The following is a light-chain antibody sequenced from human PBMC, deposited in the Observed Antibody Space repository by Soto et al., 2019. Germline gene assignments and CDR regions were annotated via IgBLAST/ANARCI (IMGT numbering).Light chain of an antibody. J-gene: IGKJ2*01. Sequence: DIQMTQSPSTLSASVGDRVTITCRASQSITTWLAWYQQKPGKPPKVLIYDVSSLESGVPSRFSGSASGTEFTLTIGSLQPDDFATYYCQQYKTYPYTFGQGTKLEI. V-gene: IGKV1-5*01. CDR3: QQYKTYPYT. CDR1: QSITTW. CDR2: DVS.